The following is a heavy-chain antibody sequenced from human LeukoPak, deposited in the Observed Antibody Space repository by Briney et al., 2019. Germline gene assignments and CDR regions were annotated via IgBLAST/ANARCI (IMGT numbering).Heavy chain of an antibody. Sequence: GGSLRLSCAASGFTFSSYAMSWVRQAPGKGLEWVSAISGSGGSTYYADSVKGRFTISRDNSKNTLYLQMNSLRAEDTAVYYCAKDPGPYYSSTLDYWGQGTLVTVSS. J-gene: IGHJ4*02. CDR3: AKDPGPYYSSTLDY. V-gene: IGHV3-23*01. CDR1: GFTFSSYA. CDR2: ISGSGGST. D-gene: IGHD2-2*01.